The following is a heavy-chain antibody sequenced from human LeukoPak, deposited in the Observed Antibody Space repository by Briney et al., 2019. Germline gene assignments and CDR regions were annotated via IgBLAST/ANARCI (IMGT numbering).Heavy chain of an antibody. CDR1: GGSISSSNW. CDR3: ARGTYDFWSGDYYYGMDV. J-gene: IGHJ6*02. CDR2: IYHSGST. Sequence: SETLSLTCAVSGGSISSSNWWSWVRQPPGKGLEWIGEIYHSGSTSYNPSLKSRVTISVDTSKNQFSLKLSSVTAADTAVYYCARGTYDFWSGDYYYGMDVWGQGTTVTVSS. V-gene: IGHV4-4*02. D-gene: IGHD3-3*01.